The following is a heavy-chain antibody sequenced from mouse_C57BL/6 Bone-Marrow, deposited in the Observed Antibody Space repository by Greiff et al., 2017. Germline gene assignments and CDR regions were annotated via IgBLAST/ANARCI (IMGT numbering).Heavy chain of an antibody. J-gene: IGHJ3*01. D-gene: IGHD2-10*01. CDR1: GYTFTSYW. Sequence: VQLQQSGAELVKPGASVKLSCKASGYTFTSYWMHWVKQRPGQGLEWIGMIHPNSGSTNYNEKSKSKATLTVDKSSSTAYMQLSSLTSEDSAVYYCASYYGNPWFAYWGQGTLVTDSA. CDR2: IHPNSGST. V-gene: IGHV1-64*01. CDR3: ASYYGNPWFAY.